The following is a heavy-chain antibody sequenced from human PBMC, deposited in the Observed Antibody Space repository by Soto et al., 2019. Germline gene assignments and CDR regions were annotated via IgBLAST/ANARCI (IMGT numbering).Heavy chain of an antibody. D-gene: IGHD4-17*01. V-gene: IGHV4-31*03. CDR1: GGSISSGGYY. Sequence: QVQLQESGPGLVKPSQTLSLTCTVSGGSISSGGYYWSWIRQHPGKGMVWIGYIFYSGSTYYHPSLMSRLTLSVDPSKNQFSLKLSSVTAADTAVYYCARGAHTVTNFDYWGQGTLVTVSS. J-gene: IGHJ4*02. CDR3: ARGAHTVTNFDY. CDR2: IFYSGST.